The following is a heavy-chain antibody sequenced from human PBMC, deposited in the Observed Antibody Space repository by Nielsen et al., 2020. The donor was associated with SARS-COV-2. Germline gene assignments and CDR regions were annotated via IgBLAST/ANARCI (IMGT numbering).Heavy chain of an antibody. Sequence: GESLKISCAASGFTFSSYWMSWVRQAPGKGLEWVANIKQDGSEKYYVDSVKGRFTISRDNAKNSLYLQMNSLRAEDTAVYYCARDHAPAAIKYHYGMDVWGQGTTVTVSS. CDR1: GFTFSSYW. V-gene: IGHV3-7*01. J-gene: IGHJ6*02. CDR3: ARDHAPAAIKYHYGMDV. CDR2: IKQDGSEK. D-gene: IGHD2-2*01.